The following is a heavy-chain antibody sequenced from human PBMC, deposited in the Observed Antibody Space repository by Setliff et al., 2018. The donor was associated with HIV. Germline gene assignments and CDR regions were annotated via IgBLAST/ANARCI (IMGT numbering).Heavy chain of an antibody. J-gene: IGHJ6*03. Sequence: SVKVSCKASGGTFSSYAISWVRQAPGQGLEWMGGIIPIFGTANYAQKFQGRVTITADESTSTAYMELSSLRSEDTAVYYCARDTGGEITFGGVIVNYYYYMDVWGKGTTVTV. CDR2: IIPIFGTA. CDR3: ARDTGGEITFGGVIVNYYYYMDV. CDR1: GGTFSSYA. V-gene: IGHV1-69*13. D-gene: IGHD3-16*02.